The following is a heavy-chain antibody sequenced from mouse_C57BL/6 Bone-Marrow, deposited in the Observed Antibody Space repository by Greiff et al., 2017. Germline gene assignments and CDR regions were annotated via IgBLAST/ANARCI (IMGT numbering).Heavy chain of an antibody. Sequence: VQLKESGAELARPGASVKLSCKASGYPFTSYGIRWVKQRTGQGLEWIGGIYPRSGNTYYNEKFKGKATLTADKSSSTAYMELRSLTSEDSAVYFCAIYYGDDAAWFAYWGRGTRVTVSA. CDR2: IYPRSGNT. J-gene: IGHJ3*01. CDR3: AIYYGDDAAWFAY. D-gene: IGHD2-2*01. CDR1: GYPFTSYG. V-gene: IGHV1-81*01.